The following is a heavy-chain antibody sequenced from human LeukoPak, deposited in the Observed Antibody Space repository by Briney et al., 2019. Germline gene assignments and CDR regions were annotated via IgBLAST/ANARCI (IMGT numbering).Heavy chain of an antibody. CDR3: TSKNTDYYDSSGVGGY. D-gene: IGHD3-22*01. V-gene: IGHV3-74*01. CDR2: INSDGSST. Sequence: PGGSLRLSCAASGFTFSAYWVHWVRQAPGKGLVWVSRINSDGSSTSYADSVKGRFTISRDNAKNTLYLQMNSLRAEDTAVYYCTSKNTDYYDSSGVGGYWGQGTLVTVSS. CDR1: GFTFSAYW. J-gene: IGHJ4*02.